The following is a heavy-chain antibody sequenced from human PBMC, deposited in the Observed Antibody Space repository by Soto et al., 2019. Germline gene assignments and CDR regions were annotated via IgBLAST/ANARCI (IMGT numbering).Heavy chain of an antibody. J-gene: IGHJ4*02. D-gene: IGHD1-1*01. CDR1: GLTFSTDE. CDR3: VREGGSLDVDS. V-gene: IGHV3-48*03. CDR2: ISYTSTTI. Sequence: EVQLVASGGDLVPPGGSLRLSCAVSGLTFSTDEMNWVRQAPGKGLEWLAYISYTSTTIKYADSVKGRFAVSRDNAKKSLYLQMNNLRVEDTALYYCVREGGSLDVDSWGQGTLVTVSS.